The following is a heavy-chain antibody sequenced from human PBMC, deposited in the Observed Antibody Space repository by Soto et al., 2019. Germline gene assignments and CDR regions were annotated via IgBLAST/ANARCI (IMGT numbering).Heavy chain of an antibody. CDR2: ISSDGSHV. J-gene: IGHJ4*02. CDR1: EITFNTYY. CDR3: AGTDDSLDY. Sequence: EVQMVESGGGLVKPGGSRSLPCAASEITFNTYYMNWVRQAPGKGLEWVSSISSDGSHVFYGDSAKGRFTISRDNAKNSLYLQMNSLTAEDTAVYYCAGTDDSLDYWGRGTLVTVSS. V-gene: IGHV3-21*01. D-gene: IGHD3-22*01.